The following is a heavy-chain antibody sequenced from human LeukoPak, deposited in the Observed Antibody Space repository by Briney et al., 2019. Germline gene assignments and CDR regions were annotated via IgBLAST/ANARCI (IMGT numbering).Heavy chain of an antibody. CDR1: GGSISSYY. CDR2: IYYSGST. J-gene: IGHJ5*02. D-gene: IGHD6-19*01. Sequence: SETLSLTCTVSGGSISSYYWTWIRQPPGKGLEWIGYIYYSGSTNYNPSLKSRVTISVDTSKNQFSLKLTSVTAADTAVYYCARGHRWLVAFNWFDPWGQGTLVTVSS. V-gene: IGHV4-59*01. CDR3: ARGHRWLVAFNWFDP.